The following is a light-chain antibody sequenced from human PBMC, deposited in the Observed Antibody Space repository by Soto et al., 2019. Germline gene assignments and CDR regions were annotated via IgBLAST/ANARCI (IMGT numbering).Light chain of an antibody. CDR1: SSDVGGYNS. V-gene: IGLV2-11*01. J-gene: IGLJ2*01. CDR3: CSYAASYTLV. Sequence: QSALAQPRSVSGSPVQSVTISFSGTSSDVGGYNSVSWYQQFPGKAPKLMIYDVTKRPSGVPDRFSGSKSGNTASLTISGLQAEDEADYYCCSYAASYTLVFGGGTKLTVL. CDR2: DVT.